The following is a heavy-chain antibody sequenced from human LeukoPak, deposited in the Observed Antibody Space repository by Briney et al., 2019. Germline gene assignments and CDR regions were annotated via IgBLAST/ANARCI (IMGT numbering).Heavy chain of an antibody. CDR3: AKHKGAGSRYSYSMDV. CDR2: ISGSGGGT. V-gene: IGHV3-23*01. D-gene: IGHD6-13*01. Sequence: PGGSLRLSCAASGFTFVTFAMGWVRQAPGKGLEWVSTISGSGGGTYYADSVKGRFTISRDNSKNTLYLQMNGLRAEDTAVYYCAKHKGAGSRYSYSMDVWGKGATVTVSS. J-gene: IGHJ6*03. CDR1: GFTFVTFA.